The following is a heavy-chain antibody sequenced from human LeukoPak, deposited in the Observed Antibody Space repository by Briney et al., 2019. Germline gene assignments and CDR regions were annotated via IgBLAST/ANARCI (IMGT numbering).Heavy chain of an antibody. CDR2: IIPILGIA. D-gene: IGHD3-22*01. CDR3: ALTYYYDSSGYYFQY. CDR1: GGTFSSYA. J-gene: IGHJ1*01. Sequence: SVKVSCKASGGTFSSYAISWVRQAPGQGLEWMGRIIPILGIANYAQKFQGRVTITADKSTSTAYMELSSLRSEDTAVYYCALTYYYDSSGYYFQYWGQGTLVTVSS. V-gene: IGHV1-69*04.